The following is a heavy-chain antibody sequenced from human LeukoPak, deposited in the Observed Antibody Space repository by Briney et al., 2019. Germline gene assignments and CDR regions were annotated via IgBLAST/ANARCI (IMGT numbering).Heavy chain of an antibody. CDR1: GFTFSSYS. D-gene: IGHD5-12*01. CDR3: ASGVVDNDAFDI. Sequence: GGSLRLSCAASGFTFSSYSMNWVRQAPGKGLEWVSGISGSGGYTYYADSVKGRFTISRDNSKNTLYLQMNRLRDEDTAVYYCASGVVDNDAFDIWGQGTMVTVSS. V-gene: IGHV3-23*01. CDR2: ISGSGGYT. J-gene: IGHJ3*02.